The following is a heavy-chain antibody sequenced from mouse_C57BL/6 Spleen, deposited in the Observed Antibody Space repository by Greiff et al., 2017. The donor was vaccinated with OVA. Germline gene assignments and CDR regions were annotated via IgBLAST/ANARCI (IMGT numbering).Heavy chain of an antibody. CDR2: IDPSDSET. D-gene: IGHD2-4*01. CDR3: AREGLPHYFDY. V-gene: IGHV1-52*01. CDR1: GYTFTSYW. Sequence: VQLQQPGAELVRPGSSVKLSCKASGYTFTSYWMHWVKQRPIQGLEWIGNIDPSDSETHYNQKFKDKATLTVDKYTRTAYMQLSSLTSEDSAVYYCAREGLPHYFDYWGQGTTLTVSS. J-gene: IGHJ2*01.